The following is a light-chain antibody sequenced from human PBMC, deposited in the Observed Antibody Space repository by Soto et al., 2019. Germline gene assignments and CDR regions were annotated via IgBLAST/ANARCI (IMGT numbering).Light chain of an antibody. J-gene: IGLJ2*01. CDR3: CSYTSLSTVV. V-gene: IGLV2-14*01. CDR1: SSDVGGYNH. CDR2: AVS. Sequence: QSVLTQPASVSGSPGQSITISCTGTSSDVGGYNHVSWYQHSPGKAPKLILFAVSDRPSGVSHRFSGSKSGNTASLTISGLQVEDEADYYCCSYTSLSTVVFGGGTKLTVL.